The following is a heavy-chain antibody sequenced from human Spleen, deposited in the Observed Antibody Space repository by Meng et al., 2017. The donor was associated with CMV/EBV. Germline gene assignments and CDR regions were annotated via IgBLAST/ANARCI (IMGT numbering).Heavy chain of an antibody. D-gene: IGHD2-21*02. CDR3: ARIERRRILKYCGSDCSTTDY. CDR2: IYHSGST. V-gene: IGHV4-4*02. J-gene: IGHJ4*02. CDR1: GGSISSSNL. Sequence: QVQLQESGPGLVKPSGTLSLTSAASGGSISSSNLWTWVRQVPGKGLEWIGEIYHSGSTNYNPSLKSRVTISVDKFKNQFSLKLGSVTAADTAVYYCARIERRRILKYCGSDCSTTDYWGQGTLVTVSS.